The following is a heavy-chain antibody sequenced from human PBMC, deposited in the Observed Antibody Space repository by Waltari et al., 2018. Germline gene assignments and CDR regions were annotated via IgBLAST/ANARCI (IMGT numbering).Heavy chain of an antibody. J-gene: IGHJ4*02. Sequence: QLQLQESGPGLVKPSGTLSLPCPVSGGSITNPNLYWGWVRQPPGKGLEFIGSVYYTGNTYYNPSLMRRVTISVDTSKNKFSLRLTSVTAADTAVYYCATPYGSGTNFDYWGQGTLVTVSS. V-gene: IGHV4-39*01. CDR1: GGSITNPNLY. CDR2: VYYTGNT. CDR3: ATPYGSGTNFDY. D-gene: IGHD3-10*01.